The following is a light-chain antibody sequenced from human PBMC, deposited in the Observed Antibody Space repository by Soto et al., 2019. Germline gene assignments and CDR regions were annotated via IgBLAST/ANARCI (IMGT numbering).Light chain of an antibody. Sequence: DIQMTQSPSSLSASVGDRVTITCRASQNINNNLNWYQQRPGKAPNLLIYAASSLQSGVPSRFSCSRSGASFTLTITSLQPADFATYFCEQTYSSPWTFGQGSNVEI. CDR2: AAS. J-gene: IGKJ1*01. CDR1: QNINNN. V-gene: IGKV1-39*01. CDR3: EQTYSSPWT.